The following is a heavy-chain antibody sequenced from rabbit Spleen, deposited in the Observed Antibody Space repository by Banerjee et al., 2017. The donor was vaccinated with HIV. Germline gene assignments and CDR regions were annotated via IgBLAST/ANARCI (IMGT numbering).Heavy chain of an antibody. CDR2: IDTGSSGFT. Sequence: QEQLEESGGDLVKPGASLTLTCIASGVSFSGNSYMCWVRQAPGKGLEWIACIDTGSSGFTYFASWAKGRFTISKTSSTTVTLQLTSLTAADTATYFCARGAVGTYTYGMDLWGPGTLVTVS. CDR1: GVSFSGNSY. V-gene: IGHV1S45*01. J-gene: IGHJ6*01. D-gene: IGHD8-1*01. CDR3: ARGAVGTYTYGMDL.